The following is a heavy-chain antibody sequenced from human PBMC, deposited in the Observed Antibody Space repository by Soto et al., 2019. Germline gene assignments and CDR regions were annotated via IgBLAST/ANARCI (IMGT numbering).Heavy chain of an antibody. CDR3: VRGEKYSDFWSGYSNVFDP. Sequence: SENLSLTCAVYGGSFSWYYWSWIRQPPGKGLEWIGEINHSGSSSYNPCLKSRVTISVDTSKNQFSLKLSSVTAADTAVYSCVRGEKYSDFWSGYSNVFDPWGQGTLVT. D-gene: IGHD3-3*01. CDR2: INHSGSS. CDR1: GGSFSWYY. V-gene: IGHV4-34*01. J-gene: IGHJ5*02.